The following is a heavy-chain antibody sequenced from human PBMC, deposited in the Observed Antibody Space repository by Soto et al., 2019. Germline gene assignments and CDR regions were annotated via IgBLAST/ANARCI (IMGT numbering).Heavy chain of an antibody. J-gene: IGHJ6*02. CDR2: MNPNSGNT. CDR1: GYTSTSYD. CDR3: SRGGEYSSGGYYYYYSGMDV. Sequence: ASVKVSFKASGYTSTSYDINWLRQATVQGLERMGWMNPNSGNTGYAQTFQGRVTMTRNTYISKASMGLSSLRSSDTAFYYCSRGGEYSSGGYYYYYSGMDVWGQGATVTVSS. V-gene: IGHV1-8*01. D-gene: IGHD6-19*01.